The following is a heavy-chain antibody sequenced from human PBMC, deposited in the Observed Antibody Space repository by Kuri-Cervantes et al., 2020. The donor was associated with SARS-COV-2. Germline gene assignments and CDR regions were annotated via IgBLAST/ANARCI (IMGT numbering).Heavy chain of an antibody. CDR2: ISSNWSPI. J-gene: IGHJ5*02. CDR1: GYSFSSYG. V-gene: IGHV3-48*02. Sequence: GESLKISCAASGYSFSSYGMTWVRQAPGKGLEWISYISSNWSPIDYADSVKGRFTISRDNAQNSLYLQMNSLSDEDTAVYYCVRDAPHDLWGQGTLVTVSS. CDR3: VRDAPHDL.